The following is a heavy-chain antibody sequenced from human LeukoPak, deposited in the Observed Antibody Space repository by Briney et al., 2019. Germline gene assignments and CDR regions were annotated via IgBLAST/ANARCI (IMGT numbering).Heavy chain of an antibody. CDR3: SRGIDGYDSIVDY. D-gene: IGHD5-24*01. V-gene: IGHV3-33*01. J-gene: IGHJ4*02. CDR1: GFTFSSYA. Sequence: GGSLGLSCAASGFTFSSYAMHWVRQAPGKGLEWVAVLWYDGSNKYYADSVKGRFTISRDNSNNTLYLQMNSLRVEDTAVYYCSRGIDGYDSIVDYWGQGTLVTVSS. CDR2: LWYDGSNK.